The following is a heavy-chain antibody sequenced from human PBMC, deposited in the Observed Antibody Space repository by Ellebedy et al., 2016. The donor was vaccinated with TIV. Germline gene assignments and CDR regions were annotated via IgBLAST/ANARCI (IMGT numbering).Heavy chain of an antibody. CDR3: VRELLPGGADV. D-gene: IGHD2-21*01. V-gene: IGHV3-9*01. CDR1: GVTLGDSV. Sequence: GGSLRLSXVASGVTLGDSVMHWVRQVPGKGLEWVSGIYGNSDRIGYADPVRGRFTTSRDNAKNSLYLQMNSLSTEDTALYYCVRELLPGGADVWGRGTTVTVSS. CDR2: IYGNSDRI. J-gene: IGHJ6*02.